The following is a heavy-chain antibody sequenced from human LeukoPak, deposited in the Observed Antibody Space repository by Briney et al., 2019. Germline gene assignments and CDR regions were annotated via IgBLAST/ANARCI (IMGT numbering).Heavy chain of an antibody. CDR2: IIPIFGTA. CDR1: GGTFSSYA. CDR3: AASPPALNWFDP. J-gene: IGHJ5*02. V-gene: IGHV1-69*13. Sequence: SVKVSCKASGGTFSSYAISWVRQAPGQGLEWMGGIIPIFGTANYAQKFQGRVTITADESTSTAYMELSSLRSEDTAVYYCAASPPALNWFDPWGQGTLVTVSS.